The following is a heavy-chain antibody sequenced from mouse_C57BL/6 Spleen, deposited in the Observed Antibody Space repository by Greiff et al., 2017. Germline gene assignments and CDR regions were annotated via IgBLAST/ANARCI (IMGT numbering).Heavy chain of an antibody. CDR2: IDPSDSYT. CDR1: GYTFTSYW. D-gene: IGHD1-1*01. CDR3: ARKHYYGSSGYFDV. J-gene: IGHJ1*03. Sequence: VQLQQPGAELVRPGTSVKLSCKASGYTFTSYWMHWVKQRPGQGLEWIGVIDPSDSYTNYNQKFKGKATLTVDTSSSTAYMQLSSLTSEDSAVYYCARKHYYGSSGYFDVWGTGTTVTVSS. V-gene: IGHV1-59*01.